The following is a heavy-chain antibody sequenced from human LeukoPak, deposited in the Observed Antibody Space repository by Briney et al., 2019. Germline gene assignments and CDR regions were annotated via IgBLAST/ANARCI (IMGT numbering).Heavy chain of an antibody. V-gene: IGHV5-51*01. CDR1: GYSFTSYW. CDR2: IYTGDSDT. CDR3: SSPHPDGDYGYYFAY. Sequence: GESPKISCKGSGYSFTSYWIGWVRRMPGKGLELMWIIYTGDSDTSYSPSFQGQVTISAHKTFCTAYLQWSSLKASDTALYYCSSPHPDGDYGYYFAYWGQGTPVTVSS. J-gene: IGHJ4*02. D-gene: IGHD4-17*01.